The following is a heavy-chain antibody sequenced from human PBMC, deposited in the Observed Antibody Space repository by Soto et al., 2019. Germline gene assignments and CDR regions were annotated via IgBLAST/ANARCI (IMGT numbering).Heavy chain of an antibody. CDR2: IEGSGGIT. D-gene: IGHD3-10*01. J-gene: IGHJ5*02. CDR1: GFTFGTTD. V-gene: IGHV3-23*01. CDR3: VKNSGWFNT. Sequence: GGSLRLSCAASGFTFGTTDMSWVRQAPGEGLEWVSTIEGSGGITYYADSVKGRLTISRDNSRNTVYLQMNSLRGDDTALYYCVKNSGWFNTGGQGALVTVSS.